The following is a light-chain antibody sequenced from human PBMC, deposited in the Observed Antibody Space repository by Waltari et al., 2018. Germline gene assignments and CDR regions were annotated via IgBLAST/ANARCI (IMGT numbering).Light chain of an antibody. CDR1: TSNTGAGYD. J-gene: IGLJ3*02. CDR2: ANT. Sequence: QSVLTQPPSVSGAPGQRVTVSCTGSTSNTGAGYDVQWYQQFPGRAPKLVIYANTYRPSGVPDRFSATKSGSSASLAITGLQAEDEVDYYCQSYDKILSAWVFGGGTKLTVL. CDR3: QSYDKILSAWV. V-gene: IGLV1-40*01.